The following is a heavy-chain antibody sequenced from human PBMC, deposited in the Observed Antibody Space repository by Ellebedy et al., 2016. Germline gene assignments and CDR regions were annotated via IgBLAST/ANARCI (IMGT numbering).Heavy chain of an antibody. CDR1: GGSVINYGAY. CDR2: IYYNGSP. Sequence: SETLSLXXSVSGGSVINYGAYWSWIRQPPGRGLEWIGHIYYNGSPKLNPSLRSRVTMSVDTSKKEFSLKLTSVTAADTAVYYCARLFLGVLRGVIPLDYWGQGTLVTVSS. D-gene: IGHD3-10*01. CDR3: ARLFLGVLRGVIPLDY. V-gene: IGHV4-61*08. J-gene: IGHJ4*02.